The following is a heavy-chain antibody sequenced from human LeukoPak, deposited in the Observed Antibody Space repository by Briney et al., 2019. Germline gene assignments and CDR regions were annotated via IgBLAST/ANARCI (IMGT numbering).Heavy chain of an antibody. CDR3: ARFMGSGIYTPDY. CDR1: GFTFSNYA. V-gene: IGHV3-23*05. J-gene: IGHJ4*02. D-gene: IGHD3-10*01. Sequence: GGSLRLSCAASGFTFSNYAMIWVRQAPGKGLEWVSGIDTSGSFTYYADSVKGRFTISRDSSKNTLYLQMNSLSPEDTAVYYCARFMGSGIYTPDYWGQGTLVTVSS. CDR2: IDTSGSFT.